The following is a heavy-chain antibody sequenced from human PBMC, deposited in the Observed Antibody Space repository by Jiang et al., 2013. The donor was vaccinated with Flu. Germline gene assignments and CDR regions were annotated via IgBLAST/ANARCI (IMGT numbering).Heavy chain of an antibody. Sequence: SGAEVKKPGSSVKVSCKASGGTFSSYAISWVRQAPGQGLEWMGGIIPIFGTANYAQKFQGRVTITADKSTSTAYMELSSLRSEDTAVYYCARAGCSSTSCYAGVGWFDPWGQGTLVTVSS. D-gene: IGHD2-2*01. CDR3: ARAGCSSTSCYAGVGWFDP. J-gene: IGHJ5*02. CDR1: GGTFSSYA. CDR2: IIPIFGTA. V-gene: IGHV1-69*06.